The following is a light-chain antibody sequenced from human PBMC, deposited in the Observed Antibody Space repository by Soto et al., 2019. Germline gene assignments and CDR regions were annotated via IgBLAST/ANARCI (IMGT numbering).Light chain of an antibody. CDR3: CSYAGSRFYV. J-gene: IGLJ1*01. Sequence: QSALTQPASVSGSPGQSITISCTGTSSDVGSYNLVSWFQHHPDKAPKLFIYEVIKRPSGVSNRFSGSKSGNTASLTISGLQADDEGDYYCCSYAGSRFYVFGSGTKLTVL. CDR2: EVI. V-gene: IGLV2-23*02. CDR1: SSDVGSYNL.